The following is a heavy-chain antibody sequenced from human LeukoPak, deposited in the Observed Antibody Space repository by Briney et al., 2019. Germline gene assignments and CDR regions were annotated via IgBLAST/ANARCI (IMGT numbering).Heavy chain of an antibody. CDR1: GFTLSSYA. D-gene: IGHD6-19*01. CDR2: FSGTSTN. CDR3: AKLKQWQPQRYFFEH. Sequence: QPGGSLRLSCAASGFTLSSYAMSWVRQAPGKGLEWVSTFSGTSTNSYADAVKGRVTISRDNSKNTLYLQMNSLRAEDTAVYYCAKLKQWQPQRYFFEHWGQGALVTVAS. J-gene: IGHJ4*02. V-gene: IGHV3-23*01.